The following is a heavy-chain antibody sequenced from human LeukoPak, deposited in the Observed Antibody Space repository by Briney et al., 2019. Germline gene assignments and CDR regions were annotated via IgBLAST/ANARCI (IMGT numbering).Heavy chain of an antibody. J-gene: IGHJ4*02. CDR3: ARDHKSRGTAMATLFDY. CDR2: ISYDGSNK. Sequence: PGGSLRLSCAASGFTFSSYGMHWVRQAPGKGLEWVAVISYDGSNKYYADSVKGRFTISRDNSKNTLYLQMNSLRAEDTAVYYCARDHKSRGTAMATLFDYWGQGTLVTVSS. D-gene: IGHD5-18*01. CDR1: GFTFSSYG. V-gene: IGHV3-30*03.